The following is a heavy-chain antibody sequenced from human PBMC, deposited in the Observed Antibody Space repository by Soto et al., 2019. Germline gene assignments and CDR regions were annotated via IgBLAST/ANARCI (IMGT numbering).Heavy chain of an antibody. CDR3: TRGDTVFRGVNQPSAFDP. CDR1: GGTFSSYS. Sequence: QVQLVQSVAEVKRPGSSVKDSCKASGGTFSSYSISWVRKAPGQGLEWMGRIIPMLGKAHYAQRLQGRVTITADESTSKADMELSSLRSEDPGVYYCTRGDTVFRGVNQPSAFDPRGQGTMVTVPP. D-gene: IGHD3-10*01. J-gene: IGHJ3*01. CDR2: IIPMLGKA. V-gene: IGHV1-69*09.